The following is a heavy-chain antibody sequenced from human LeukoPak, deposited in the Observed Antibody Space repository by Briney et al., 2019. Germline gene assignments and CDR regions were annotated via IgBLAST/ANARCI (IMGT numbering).Heavy chain of an antibody. J-gene: IGHJ4*02. D-gene: IGHD1-26*01. CDR2: ISSSSSYI. Sequence: GGSLRLSCAASGFTFSSYSMNWVRQAPGKGLEWVSSISSSSSYIYYADSVKGRFTISRDNAKNSLYLQMSSLRAEDTAVYYCARATGATVDYFDYWGQGTLVTVSS. CDR1: GFTFSSYS. CDR3: ARATGATVDYFDY. V-gene: IGHV3-21*01.